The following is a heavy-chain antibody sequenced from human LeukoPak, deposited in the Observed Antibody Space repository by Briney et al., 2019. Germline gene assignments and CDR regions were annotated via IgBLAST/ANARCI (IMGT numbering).Heavy chain of an antibody. CDR3: ARSGWGSSSRYRDYYYYGMDV. J-gene: IGHJ6*02. CDR2: IYYSGST. CDR1: GGSISSYY. D-gene: IGHD6-13*01. Sequence: SETLSLTCTVSGGSISSYYWSWIRQPPGKGLEWIGYIYYSGSTNYNPSLKSRVTISVDTSKNQFSLKLSSVTAADTAVYYCARSGWGSSSRYRDYYYYGMDVWGQGTTVTVSS. V-gene: IGHV4-59*08.